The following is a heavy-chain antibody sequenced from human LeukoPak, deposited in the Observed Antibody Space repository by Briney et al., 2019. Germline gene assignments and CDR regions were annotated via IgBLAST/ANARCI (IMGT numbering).Heavy chain of an antibody. V-gene: IGHV3-74*01. CDR3: AKDSAFYYIDV. Sequence: GESLRLSCAASGFTFTTYWMSWVRQAPGKGLVWVSRINSDGSTTSYADSVKGRFTISRDNAKNTLYLQMNSLRAEDTAVYYCAKDSAFYYIDVWGKGTTVIISS. CDR2: INSDGSTT. J-gene: IGHJ6*03. CDR1: GFTFTTYW. D-gene: IGHD3-10*01.